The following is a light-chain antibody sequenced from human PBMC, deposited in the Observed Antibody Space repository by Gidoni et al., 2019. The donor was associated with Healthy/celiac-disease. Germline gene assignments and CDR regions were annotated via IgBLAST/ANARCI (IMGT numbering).Light chain of an antibody. J-gene: IGKJ1*01. V-gene: IGKV1-5*03. CDR1: QSISNW. Sequence: DIQITQSPSTLSASVGDRVTITCRASQSISNWLAWYQQKPGKAPKLLIYKASSLESGVPSRFSGSGSGTEFTLTISSLQPDDFAAYYCQQYNSYSWTFGQGTKVEI. CDR2: KAS. CDR3: QQYNSYSWT.